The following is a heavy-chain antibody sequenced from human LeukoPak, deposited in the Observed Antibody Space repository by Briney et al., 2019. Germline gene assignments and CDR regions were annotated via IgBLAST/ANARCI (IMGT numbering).Heavy chain of an antibody. V-gene: IGHV3-66*02. D-gene: IGHD3-22*01. CDR1: GFTVSSNY. CDR2: IYSGGST. J-gene: IGHJ4*02. CDR3: AREARYYYGSSGYIDY. Sequence: GGSLRLSCAASGFTVSSNYMSWVRQAPGKGPEWVSVIYSGGSTYYADSVKGRFTISRDNSKNTLYLQMNSLRAEDTAVYYCAREARYYYGSSGYIDYWGQGTLVTVSS.